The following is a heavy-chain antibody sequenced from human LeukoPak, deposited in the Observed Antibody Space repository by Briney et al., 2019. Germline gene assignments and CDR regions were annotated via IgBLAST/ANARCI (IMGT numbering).Heavy chain of an antibody. Sequence: SEPLSLTCTVYGGSISSSSYYWGWIRQSPGKGLEWTGSIYYSGSTYYNPSLKSRVTISVDTSKNQFSLKLSSVTAADTAVYYCARSQWELLLACFDPWGQGTLVTVSS. CDR3: ARSQWELLLACFDP. CDR1: GGSISSSSYY. D-gene: IGHD1-26*01. CDR2: IYYSGST. V-gene: IGHV4-39*01. J-gene: IGHJ5*02.